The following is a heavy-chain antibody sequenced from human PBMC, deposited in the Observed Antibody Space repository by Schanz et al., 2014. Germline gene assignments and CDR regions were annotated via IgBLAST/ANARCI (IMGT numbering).Heavy chain of an antibody. D-gene: IGHD1-7*01. V-gene: IGHV3-74*02. J-gene: IGHJ4*02. CDR1: GFTFSTYW. CDR2: INSDGTTT. CDR3: AMGGYQLHH. Sequence: VQLVESGGGLVKPGGSLRLSCAASGFTFSTYWMHWVRQAPGKGLVWVSHINSDGTTTTYADSVKGRFTISRDNAENTLYLQMSSLRVEDTAVYYCAMGGYQLHHWGQGTLVTVSS.